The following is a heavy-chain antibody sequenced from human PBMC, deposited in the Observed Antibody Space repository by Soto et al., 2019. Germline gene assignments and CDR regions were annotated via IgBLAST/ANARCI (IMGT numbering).Heavy chain of an antibody. CDR3: ARTRSAWSDFHYYALDV. Sequence: QVQLVESGGGVVQPGRSLRLSCAASGFTFNSYGMHWVRQGPGNGLEWVAFISYDSTKTYYADSVKGRFTISRDNTNSALYVQMNSLTGEDKAVYYCARTRSAWSDFHYYALDVWGQGTPVTVSS. CDR1: GFTFNSYG. CDR2: ISYDSTKT. V-gene: IGHV3-30*03. J-gene: IGHJ6*02. D-gene: IGHD1-26*01.